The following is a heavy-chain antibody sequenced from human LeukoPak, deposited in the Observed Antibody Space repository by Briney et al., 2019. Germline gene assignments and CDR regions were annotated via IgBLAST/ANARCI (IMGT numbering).Heavy chain of an antibody. CDR3: ARDWGKGDY. Sequence: GRSLRLSCAASGFTFSSYGMHWVRRAPGKGLEWVSLIWYDGSNKYYADSVKGRFTISRDNSKNTLYLQMNSLRAEDTAVYYCARDWGKGDYWGQGTLVTVSS. CDR1: GFTFSSYG. J-gene: IGHJ4*02. CDR2: IWYDGSNK. V-gene: IGHV3-33*01. D-gene: IGHD3-16*01.